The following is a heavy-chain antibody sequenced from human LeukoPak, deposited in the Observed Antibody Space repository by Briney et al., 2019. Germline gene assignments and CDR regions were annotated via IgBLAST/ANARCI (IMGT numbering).Heavy chain of an antibody. Sequence: GGSLRLSCAASGFTFSSYAMHWVRQAPGKGLEYVSVISNNGGSTYYANSVKGRFTVSRDNSKNTLYLQMGSLRGEDMAVYYCARSRGAAEYYFDYWGQGTLVTVYS. V-gene: IGHV3-64*01. D-gene: IGHD1-26*01. CDR3: ARSRGAAEYYFDY. J-gene: IGHJ4*02. CDR2: ISNNGGST. CDR1: GFTFSSYA.